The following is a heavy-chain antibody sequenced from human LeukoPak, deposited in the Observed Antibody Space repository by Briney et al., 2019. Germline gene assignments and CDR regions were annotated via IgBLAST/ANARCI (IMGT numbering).Heavy chain of an antibody. J-gene: IGHJ3*02. D-gene: IGHD1-7*01. CDR3: ARLITGTTTAIDI. V-gene: IGHV4-4*07. Sequence: SETLSLTCSVSGGSISGYYWTWIRQPAGKGLEWIGRVYTSGSTHYNPSLKTRLTMSADTSKNQFSLKLTSVTAADTAVYYCARLITGTTTAIDIWGQGTMVTVSS. CDR2: VYTSGST. CDR1: GGSISGYY.